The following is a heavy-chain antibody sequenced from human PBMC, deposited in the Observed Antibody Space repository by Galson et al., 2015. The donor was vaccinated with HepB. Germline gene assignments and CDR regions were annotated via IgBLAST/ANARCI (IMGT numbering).Heavy chain of an antibody. CDR3: AKEVHSSGWYYYYGMDV. V-gene: IGHV3-30*18. CDR1: GFTFSSYG. CDR2: ISYDGSNK. D-gene: IGHD6-19*01. J-gene: IGHJ6*02. Sequence: SLRLSCAASGFTFSSYGMHWVRQAPGKGLEWVAAISYDGSNKYYADSVKGRFTISRDNSKNTLYLQMNSLRAEDTAVYYCAKEVHSSGWYYYYGMDVWGQGTTVTVSS.